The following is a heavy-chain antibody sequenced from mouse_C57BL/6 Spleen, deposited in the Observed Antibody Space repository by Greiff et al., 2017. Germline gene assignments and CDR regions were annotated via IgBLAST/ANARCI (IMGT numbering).Heavy chain of an antibody. CDR2: INPYNGGT. J-gene: IGHJ4*01. CDR3: ARFITTVVEAMDY. CDR1: GYTFTDYY. Sequence: VQLQQSGPVLVKPGASVKMSCKASGYTFTDYYMNWVKQSHGKSLEWIGVINPYNGGTSYNQKFKGKATLTVDKSSSTAYMELNSLTSEDSAVYYCARFITTVVEAMDYWGQGTSVTVSS. D-gene: IGHD1-1*01. V-gene: IGHV1-19*01.